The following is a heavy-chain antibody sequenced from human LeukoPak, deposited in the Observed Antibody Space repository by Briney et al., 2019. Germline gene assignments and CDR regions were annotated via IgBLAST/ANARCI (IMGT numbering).Heavy chain of an antibody. CDR2: INPDSGAT. D-gene: IGHD3-22*01. J-gene: IGHJ3*02. CDR3: ARDHPGKTIIITDSFDI. V-gene: IGHV1-2*02. CDR1: EYTFSVYH. Sequence: GASVNVSCKASEYTFSVYHIHWERQAPGQGLEWMGWINPDSGATTFAQKFQGRVTMTGDTSITTVYMELSGLKSDDTAIYFCARDHPGKTIIITDSFDIWGQGTMVAVSS.